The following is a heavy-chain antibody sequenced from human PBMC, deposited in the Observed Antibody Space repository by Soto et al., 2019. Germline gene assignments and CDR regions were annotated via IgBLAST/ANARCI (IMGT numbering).Heavy chain of an antibody. CDR2: VSKSDYT. J-gene: IGHJ4*02. Sequence: PGGSLRLSCAVSGFYLNNYGINWVRQAPGKGLEWVSSVSKSDYTYYSDSVKGRFTISRDNAKNSVSLQMNSLRAEDTAVYYCAREDSIIIPAVSDFWGQGTLVTVSS. CDR3: AREDSIIIPAVSDF. V-gene: IGHV3-21*01. CDR1: GFYLNNYG. D-gene: IGHD2-2*01.